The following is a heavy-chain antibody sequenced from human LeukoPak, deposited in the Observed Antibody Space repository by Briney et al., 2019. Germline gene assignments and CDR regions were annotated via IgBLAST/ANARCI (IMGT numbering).Heavy chain of an antibody. D-gene: IGHD3-10*01. CDR1: GGSFSGYY. CDR3: ARVLSGSYGY. Sequence: SETLSLTCAVYGGSFSGYYWSWIRQPPGKGLEWIGEINHSGSTNYNPSLKSRVTISVDTSKNQFSLKLSSVTAPDTAVYYCARVLSGSYGYWGQGTLVTVSS. CDR2: INHSGST. J-gene: IGHJ4*02. V-gene: IGHV4-34*01.